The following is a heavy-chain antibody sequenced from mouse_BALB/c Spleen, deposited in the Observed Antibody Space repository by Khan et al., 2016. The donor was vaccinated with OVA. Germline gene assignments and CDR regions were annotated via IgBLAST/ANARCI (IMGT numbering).Heavy chain of an antibody. J-gene: IGHJ3*01. CDR1: GYTFTSYT. CDR2: INPSNGYT. Sequence: VQLKQSGAELARPGASVKMSCKASGYTFTSYTIHWIKLRPGQGLEWIGYINPSNGYTNYNQKFKDKATLTADTSSTTVYMQLSSLTSDDSAVYTSVRDGTYYRSDGWFAYWGQGTLVTVSA. V-gene: IGHV1-4*01. D-gene: IGHD2-14*01. CDR3: VRDGTYYRSDGWFAY.